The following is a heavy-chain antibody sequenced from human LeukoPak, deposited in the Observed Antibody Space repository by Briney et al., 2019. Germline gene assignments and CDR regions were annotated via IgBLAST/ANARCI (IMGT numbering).Heavy chain of an antibody. J-gene: IGHJ4*02. CDR3: ARDVGGYNYGYSLDY. V-gene: IGHV4-4*07. CDR2: IYTSGST. D-gene: IGHD5-18*01. Sequence: GSLRLSCAASGFTFSSYSMNWTRQPAGKGLEWIGRIYTSGSTSYNSSLKSRVTMSVDTSKNQFSLRLSSVTAADTAVYYCARDVGGYNYGYSLDYWGQGTLVSVSS. CDR1: GFTFSSYS.